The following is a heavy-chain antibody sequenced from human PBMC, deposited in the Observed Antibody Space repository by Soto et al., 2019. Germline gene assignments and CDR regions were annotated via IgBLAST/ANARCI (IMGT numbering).Heavy chain of an antibody. D-gene: IGHD6-13*01. CDR3: ARGVSIAAANRLSY. V-gene: IGHV1-3*01. Sequence: WASVKVSCKASGYTFTSYAMHWVRQAPGQRLEWMGWINAGNGNTKYSQKFQGRVTITRDTSASTAYMELSSLRSEDTAVYYCARGVSIAAANRLSYWGQGTLVTVSS. J-gene: IGHJ4*02. CDR2: INAGNGNT. CDR1: GYTFTSYA.